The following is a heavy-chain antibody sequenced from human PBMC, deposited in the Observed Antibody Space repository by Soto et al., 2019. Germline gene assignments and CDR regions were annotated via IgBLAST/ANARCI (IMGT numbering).Heavy chain of an antibody. D-gene: IGHD3-10*01. J-gene: IGHJ3*02. Sequence: SETLSLTCTVSGGSISSSSYYWGWIRQPPGKGLEWIGSIYYSGSTYYNPSLKSRVTISVDTSKNQFSLKLSSVTVADTAVYYCARGTYGSGSYYNPTGAFDIWGQGTMVTVSS. CDR3: ARGTYGSGSYYNPTGAFDI. CDR2: IYYSGST. CDR1: GGSISSSSYY. V-gene: IGHV4-39*01.